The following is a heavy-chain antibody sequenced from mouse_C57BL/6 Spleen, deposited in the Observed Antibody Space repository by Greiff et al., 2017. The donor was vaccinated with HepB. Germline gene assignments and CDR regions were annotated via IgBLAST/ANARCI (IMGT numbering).Heavy chain of an antibody. Sequence: DVHLVESGEGLVKPGGSLKLSCAASGFTFSSYAMSWVRQTPEKRLEWVAYISSGGDYIYYADTVKGRFTISRDNARNTLYLQMSSLKSEDTAMYYCTRTDYYYAMDYWGQGTSVTVSS. CDR1: GFTFSSYA. D-gene: IGHD2-13*01. V-gene: IGHV5-9-1*02. CDR3: TRTDYYYAMDY. J-gene: IGHJ4*01. CDR2: ISSGGDYI.